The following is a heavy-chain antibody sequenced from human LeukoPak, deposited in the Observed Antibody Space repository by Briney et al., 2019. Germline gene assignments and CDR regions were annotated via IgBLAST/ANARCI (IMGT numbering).Heavy chain of an antibody. J-gene: IGHJ4*02. V-gene: IGHV3-7*01. CDR2: IKEDGSLK. D-gene: IGHD6-19*01. Sequence: GGSLRLSCATSGFTFSTYWMTWVRQAPGKGLEWVANIKEDGSLKYYVDSVKGRFTISGDNAKNSLYLQMSSLRVEDTAVYYCARDGPWLEACNWGQGTLVTVSS. CDR1: GFTFSTYW. CDR3: ARDGPWLEACN.